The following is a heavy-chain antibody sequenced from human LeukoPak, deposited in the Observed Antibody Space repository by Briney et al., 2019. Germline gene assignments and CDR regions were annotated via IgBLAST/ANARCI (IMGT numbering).Heavy chain of an antibody. CDR3: SKDPGGSSSPWFDP. CDR2: ISGSGGST. J-gene: IGHJ5*02. V-gene: IGHV3-23*01. Sequence: PGGSLRLSCAASGFTFSSYGMSWVRQAPGKGLEWVSAISGSGGSTYYADSVKGRFTISRDNSKTTLYLQRNSPRAADTAEYYCSKDPGGSSSPWFDPWGQGTLVTVSS. D-gene: IGHD1-26*01. CDR1: GFTFSSYG.